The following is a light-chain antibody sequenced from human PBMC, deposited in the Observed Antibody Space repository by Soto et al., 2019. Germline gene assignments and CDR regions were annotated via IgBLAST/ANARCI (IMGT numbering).Light chain of an antibody. V-gene: IGKV1-39*01. CDR3: HQSYIPPST. Sequence: DIQMTQSPSSLSASVGDTVTITCRASQSISVHLNWYQQKPGKVPKLLISAASNLQSGVPSSFSGSGSETDFAHTISSLQPEDFAPFYCHQSYIPPSTFGQGTKLQIK. J-gene: IGKJ2*01. CDR1: QSISVH. CDR2: AAS.